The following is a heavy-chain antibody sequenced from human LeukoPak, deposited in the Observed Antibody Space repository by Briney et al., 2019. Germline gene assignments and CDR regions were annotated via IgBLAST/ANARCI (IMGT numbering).Heavy chain of an antibody. J-gene: IGHJ4*02. CDR1: GFTFSSYS. CDR3: ARDSGYDFVPYYFDY. Sequence: GGSLRLSCAASGFTFSSYSMNWVRQAPGKGLEWVSSITSSSGCIYYADSVKGRFTISRDNAKNSLYLQMNSLRAEDTAVYYCARDSGYDFVPYYFDYWGQGTLVTVSS. V-gene: IGHV3-21*01. CDR2: ITSSSGCI. D-gene: IGHD5-12*01.